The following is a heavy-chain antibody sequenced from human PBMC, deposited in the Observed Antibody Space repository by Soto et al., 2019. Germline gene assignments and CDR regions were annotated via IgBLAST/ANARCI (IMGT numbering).Heavy chain of an antibody. CDR1: GYSFTSYW. Sequence: GESLKISCKGSGYSFTSYWIGWVRQMPVKGLEWMGIIYPGDSDTRYSPSFQGQVTISADKSISTAYLQWSSLKASDTAMYYCARQGGLPGYSSGWYGYYFDYWGQGTLVTVSS. CDR2: IYPGDSDT. CDR3: ARQGGLPGYSSGWYGYYFDY. D-gene: IGHD6-19*01. V-gene: IGHV5-51*01. J-gene: IGHJ4*02.